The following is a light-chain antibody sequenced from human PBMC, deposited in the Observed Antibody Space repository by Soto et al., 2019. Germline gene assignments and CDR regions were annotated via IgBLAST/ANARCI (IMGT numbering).Light chain of an antibody. CDR3: QQYNSYFVT. CDR1: QSVSSW. Sequence: DIQMTQSPSTLSASVGDRVTITCRASQSVSSWLAWYQQKAGTAPKLLIYGASRLGSGVPSRFSGSGSGTEFTLTISSLQPDDFGTYYCQQYNSYFVTFGPGTRVDV. J-gene: IGKJ3*01. CDR2: GAS. V-gene: IGKV1-5*01.